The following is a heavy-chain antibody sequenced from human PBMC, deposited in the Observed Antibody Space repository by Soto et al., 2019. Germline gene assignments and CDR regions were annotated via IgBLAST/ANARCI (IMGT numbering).Heavy chain of an antibody. Sequence: QVHLVQSGAEVKKPGASVKVSCKGSGYDFTTYGITWVRQAPGKGLEWMAWISAHNGNTDYSQKLQGRVTVPRDTSTSTAYMELRSLRSDDPAMYYCARGRYGDYWGQGALVTVSS. V-gene: IGHV1-18*01. CDR1: GYDFTTYG. CDR3: ARGRYGDY. CDR2: ISAHNGNT. J-gene: IGHJ4*02. D-gene: IGHD1-1*01.